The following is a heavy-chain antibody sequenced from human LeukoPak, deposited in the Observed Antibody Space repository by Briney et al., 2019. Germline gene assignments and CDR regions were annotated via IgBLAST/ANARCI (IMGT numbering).Heavy chain of an antibody. Sequence: GESLKISCKGFGYDFSDYWMTWVRQKPGKGLEWMGIIYPGDPETRYGPSFQGQVTISADKSINTAYLHCSSLKASDTAMYYCARHVGDFWSGFSIDSWGQGTLVTVSS. CDR2: IYPGDPET. V-gene: IGHV5-51*01. J-gene: IGHJ4*02. CDR1: GYDFSDYW. CDR3: ARHVGDFWSGFSIDS. D-gene: IGHD3-3*01.